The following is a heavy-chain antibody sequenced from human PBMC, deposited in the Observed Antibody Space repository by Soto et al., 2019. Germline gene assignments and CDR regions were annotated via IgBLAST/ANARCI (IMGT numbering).Heavy chain of an antibody. CDR2: IIPIFGTA. J-gene: IGHJ4*02. Sequence: QVQLVQSGAEVKKPGSSVKVSCKASGGTFSSYAISWVRQAPGQGLEWMGGIIPIFGTANYAQKFQGRVMITADESTSTGYMELSSLRSEDTAVYYCAVDLGDYYDSSGYYLDYWGQGTLVTVSS. CDR1: GGTFSSYA. CDR3: AVDLGDYYDSSGYYLDY. V-gene: IGHV1-69*01. D-gene: IGHD3-22*01.